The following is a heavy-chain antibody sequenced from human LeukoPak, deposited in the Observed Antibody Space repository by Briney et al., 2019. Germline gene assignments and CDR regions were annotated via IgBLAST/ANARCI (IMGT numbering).Heavy chain of an antibody. J-gene: IGHJ4*02. Sequence: ASVKVSCKASGGTFNNYTISWVRQAPGQGLEWMGIINPSGGSTSYAQKFQGRVTMTRDTSTSTVYMELSSLRSEDTAVYYCARGPYYYGSGGPSVNWGQGTLVTVSS. CDR3: ARGPYYYGSGGPSVN. CDR1: GGTFNNYT. V-gene: IGHV1-46*02. CDR2: INPSGGST. D-gene: IGHD3-10*01.